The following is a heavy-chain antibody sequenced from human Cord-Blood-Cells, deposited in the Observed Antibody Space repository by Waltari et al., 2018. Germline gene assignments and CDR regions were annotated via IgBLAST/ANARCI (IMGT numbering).Heavy chain of an antibody. CDR2: INHSGST. Sequence: QVQLQQWGAGLLKPSETLSLTCAAYGGSFSGYYWSWIRQPPGKGLEWIGEINHSGSTNYNPSLKSRVTISVDTSKNQFSLKLSSVTAADTAVYYCARAPVDLDYWGQGTLVTVSS. D-gene: IGHD2-2*01. V-gene: IGHV4-34*01. J-gene: IGHJ4*02. CDR1: GGSFSGYY. CDR3: ARAPVDLDY.